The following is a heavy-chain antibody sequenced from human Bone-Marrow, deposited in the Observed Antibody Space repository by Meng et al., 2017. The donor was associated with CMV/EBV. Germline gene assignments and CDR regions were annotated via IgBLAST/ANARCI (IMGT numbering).Heavy chain of an antibody. D-gene: IGHD7-27*01. Sequence: GESLKISCAASGFTFSSYWMHWVRQAPGKGLVWVSRINSDGSSTIYADSVKGRFTISRDNAKNTLYLQMNSLRAEDTAVYYCAREGWGDAFAIWGQGPRVPVSS. CDR2: INSDGSST. CDR1: GFTFSSYW. J-gene: IGHJ3*02. CDR3: AREGWGDAFAI. V-gene: IGHV3-74*01.